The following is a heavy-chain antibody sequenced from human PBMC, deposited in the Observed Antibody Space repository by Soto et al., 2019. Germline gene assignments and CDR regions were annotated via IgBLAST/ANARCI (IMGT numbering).Heavy chain of an antibody. CDR1: GFTFSSYS. V-gene: IGHV3-21*01. CDR2: ISSSSSYI. CDR3: ASSIAARDWFDP. D-gene: IGHD6-6*01. J-gene: IGHJ5*02. Sequence: GGSLRLSCAASGFTFSSYSMNWVRQAPGKGLEWVSSISSSSSYIYYADSVKGRFTISRDNAKNSLYLQRNSLRAEDTAVYYCASSIAARDWFDPWGQGTLVTVSS.